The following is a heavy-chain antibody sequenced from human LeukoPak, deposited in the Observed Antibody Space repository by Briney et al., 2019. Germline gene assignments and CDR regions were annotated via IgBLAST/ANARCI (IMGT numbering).Heavy chain of an antibody. CDR2: INHSGST. CDR1: GGSISSGGYY. CDR3: ARVTYDYVWGSYRTRNNNWFDP. J-gene: IGHJ5*02. D-gene: IGHD3-16*02. Sequence: NTSETLSLTCTVSGGSISSGGYYWSWIRQPPGKGLEWIGEINHSGSTNYNPSLKSRVTISVDTSKNQFSLKLSSVTAADTAVYYCARVTYDYVWGSYRTRNNNWFDPWGQGTLVTVSS. V-gene: IGHV4-39*07.